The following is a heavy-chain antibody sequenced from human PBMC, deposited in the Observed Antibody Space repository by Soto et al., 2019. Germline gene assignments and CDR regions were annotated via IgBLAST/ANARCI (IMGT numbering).Heavy chain of an antibody. Sequence: GESLKISCQGSGYRFSTYWIHWVRQLPGKGLESVGIIYPADSDTRYSPSFQGQVTISADKTISTTYLQWSSLKASDTAMYFCARRYIAAPATAFDLWGQGTPVTVS. CDR1: GYRFSTYW. J-gene: IGHJ4*02. CDR2: IYPADSDT. CDR3: ARRYIAAPATAFDL. D-gene: IGHD6-13*01. V-gene: IGHV5-51*01.